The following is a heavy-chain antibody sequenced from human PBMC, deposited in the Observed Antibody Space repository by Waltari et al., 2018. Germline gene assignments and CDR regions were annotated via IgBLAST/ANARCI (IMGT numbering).Heavy chain of an antibody. CDR1: GYTFTSYD. J-gene: IGHJ4*02. D-gene: IGHD3-22*01. CDR3: ASGNYYDSSGYRLIFDY. CDR2: MNPNSGNT. V-gene: IGHV1-8*01. Sequence: QVQLVQSGAEVKKPGASVKVSCKASGYTFTSYDINWVRQATGQGLEWMGWMNPNSGNTGDAQKFQGRVTMTRNTSISTAYMELSSLRSEDTAVYYCASGNYYDSSGYRLIFDYWGQGTLVTVSS.